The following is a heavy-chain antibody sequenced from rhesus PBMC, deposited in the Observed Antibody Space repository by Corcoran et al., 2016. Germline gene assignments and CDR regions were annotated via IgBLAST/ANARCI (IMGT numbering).Heavy chain of an antibody. CDR2: ITYSRST. D-gene: IGHD4-23*01. Sequence: QVQLQESGPGLVKPSETLSLTCAVSGYSISGYYWSWIRQAPGKGLEWIGYITYSRSTSYNPYRKSRVTISRDTSKNQFSLKLSSVTAADTAVYYCARVGGTVTTLFDYWGQGVLVTVSS. V-gene: IGHV4-122*02. CDR1: GYSISGYY. CDR3: ARVGGTVTTLFDY. J-gene: IGHJ4*01.